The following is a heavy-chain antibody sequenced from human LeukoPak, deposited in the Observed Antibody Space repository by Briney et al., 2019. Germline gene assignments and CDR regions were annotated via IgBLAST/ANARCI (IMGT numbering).Heavy chain of an antibody. CDR1: GGSFNGYY. J-gene: IGHJ4*02. D-gene: IGHD2-15*01. V-gene: IGHV4-39*01. CDR2: IYYSGST. Sequence: SENLSLTCAVYGGSFNGYYWGWIRQPPGKGREWIGSIYYSGSTYYNPSLKSRVTISVDTSKNQFSLKLSSVTAADTAVYYCARLGASCCSHFDYWGQGTLVTVSS. CDR3: ARLGASCCSHFDY.